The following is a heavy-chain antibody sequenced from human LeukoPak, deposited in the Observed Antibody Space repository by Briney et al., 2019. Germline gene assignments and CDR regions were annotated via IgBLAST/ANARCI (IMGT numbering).Heavy chain of an antibody. CDR2: FDPQDGET. CDR1: GYTFTSYY. CDR3: ATFALGVVNAYYFYY. V-gene: IGHV1-24*01. Sequence: ASVKVSCKASGYTFTSYYMHWVRQAPGEGLEWMGGFDPQDGETIYAQKFQGRVTMTEDTSTDTAYMELTSLKSEDTAVYYCATFALGVVNAYYFYYWGQGTLVTVSS. J-gene: IGHJ4*02. D-gene: IGHD3-3*01.